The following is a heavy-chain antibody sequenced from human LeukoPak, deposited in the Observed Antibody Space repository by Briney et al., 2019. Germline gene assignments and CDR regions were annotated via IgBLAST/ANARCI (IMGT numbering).Heavy chain of an antibody. CDR2: IYPNSGGT. Sequence: ASVKVSCKASGYTFTDYYIHWVRRAPGQGLEWMGRIYPNSGGTNFAQKFQGRVTMARDTSVSTAYMELTRLRSDDTAVYYCARDFERPDFWGQGTLVTVSS. CDR1: GYTFTDYY. J-gene: IGHJ4*02. CDR3: ARDFERPDF. V-gene: IGHV1-2*06.